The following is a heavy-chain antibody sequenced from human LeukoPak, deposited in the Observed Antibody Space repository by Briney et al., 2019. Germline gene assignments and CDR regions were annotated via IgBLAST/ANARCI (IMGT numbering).Heavy chain of an antibody. D-gene: IGHD5-18*01. CDR1: GFTFSSYE. J-gene: IGHJ4*02. CDR3: ARAVYGYFDF. V-gene: IGHV3-48*03. CDR2: ISSSGSTI. Sequence: GGSLRLSCAASGFTFSSYEMNWVRQAPGKGLEWVSYISSSGSTIYYAGSVKGRFTISRDNAKNSRYLQMSSLRAEDTAVYYCARAVYGYFDFWGQGTLLTVSS.